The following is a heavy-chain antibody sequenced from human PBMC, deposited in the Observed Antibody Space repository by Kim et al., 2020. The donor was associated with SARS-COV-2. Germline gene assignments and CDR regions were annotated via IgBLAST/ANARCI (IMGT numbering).Heavy chain of an antibody. J-gene: IGHJ6*02. CDR2: IKQDGSEK. CDR3: ARVLVVPAARRYYGMDV. D-gene: IGHD2-2*01. CDR1: GFTFSSYW. Sequence: GGSLRLSCEASGFTFSSYWMSWVRQAPGKGLEWVANIKQDGSEKYYVDSVKGRFTISRDNAKNSLYLQMNSLRAEDTAVYYCARVLVVPAARRYYGMDVWGQGTTVTVSS. V-gene: IGHV3-7*03.